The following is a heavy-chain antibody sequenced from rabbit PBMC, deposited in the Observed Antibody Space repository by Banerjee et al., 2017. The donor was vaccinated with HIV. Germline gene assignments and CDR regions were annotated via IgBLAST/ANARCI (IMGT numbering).Heavy chain of an antibody. CDR2: IATGSSGST. CDR3: ARDLAGVIGWNFNL. CDR1: GFSFSSRYW. V-gene: IGHV1S45*01. D-gene: IGHD4-1*01. Sequence: QEQLEESGGDLVKPEGSLTLTCTASGFSFSSRYWIWWVRQAPGKGLEWIAYIATGSSGSTAYASWAKGRFTISKTSSTTVTLQMTSLTAADTATYFCARDLAGVIGWNFNLWGPGTLVTVS. J-gene: IGHJ4*01.